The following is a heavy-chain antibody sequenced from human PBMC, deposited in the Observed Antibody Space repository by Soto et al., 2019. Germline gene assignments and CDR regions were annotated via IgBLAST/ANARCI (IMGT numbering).Heavy chain of an antibody. D-gene: IGHD3-9*01. CDR2: IYPGDSDT. J-gene: IGHJ4*02. V-gene: IGHV5-51*01. CDR1: GYSFTSYW. Sequence: HGESLKISCKGSGYSFTSYWIGWVRQMPGKGLEWMGIIYPGDSDTRYSPSFQGQVTISADKSISTAYLQWSSLKASDTAMYYCARDATYYDILTDYYDYWGQGTLVT. CDR3: ARDATYYDILTDYYDY.